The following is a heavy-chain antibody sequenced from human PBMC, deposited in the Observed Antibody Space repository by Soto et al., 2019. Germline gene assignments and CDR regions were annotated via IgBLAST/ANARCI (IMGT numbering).Heavy chain of an antibody. CDR1: GLTFRSYA. CDR3: AKTLDYYGSGSYYNGVDY. CDR2: MSGSGGST. D-gene: IGHD3-10*01. Sequence: PGGSLRLSCAASGLTFRSYAMNWVRQAPGKGLEWVSTMSGSGGSTYYADSVKGRFTISRDNSKNTLYLQMNSLRAEDTAIYYCAKTLDYYGSGSYYNGVDYWGQGTLVTVSS. J-gene: IGHJ4*02. V-gene: IGHV3-23*01.